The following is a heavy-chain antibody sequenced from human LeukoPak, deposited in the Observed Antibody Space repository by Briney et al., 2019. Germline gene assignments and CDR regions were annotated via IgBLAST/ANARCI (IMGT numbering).Heavy chain of an antibody. D-gene: IGHD3-22*01. CDR2: MNANSGNT. Sequence: ASVKVSCKASGYTFTNYDINWVRQATGQGLEWMGWMNANSGNTGYAQKFQGRVTMTRNTSISTAYMELSSLRSEDTAVYYCARVVIPGYYFDYWGQGTLVTVSS. V-gene: IGHV1-8*01. CDR1: GYTFTNYD. CDR3: ARVVIPGYYFDY. J-gene: IGHJ4*02.